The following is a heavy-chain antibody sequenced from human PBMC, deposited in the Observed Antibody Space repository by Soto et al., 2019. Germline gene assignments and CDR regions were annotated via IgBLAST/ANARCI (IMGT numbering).Heavy chain of an antibody. V-gene: IGHV1-69*13. Sequence: GASVKVSCKASGGTFSSYAISWVRQAPGQGLEWMGGIIPIFGTANYAQKFQGRVTITADESTSTAYMELSSLRSEDTAVYYCARGFIVLVPAARSSSYYYYGMDVWGQGTTVTVSS. CDR2: IIPIFGTA. CDR3: ARGFIVLVPAARSSSYYYYGMDV. CDR1: GGTFSSYA. J-gene: IGHJ6*02. D-gene: IGHD2-2*01.